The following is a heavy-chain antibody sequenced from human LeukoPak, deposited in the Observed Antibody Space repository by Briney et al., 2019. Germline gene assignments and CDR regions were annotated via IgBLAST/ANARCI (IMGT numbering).Heavy chain of an antibody. Sequence: SETQSLTCTVSGGSISGYYWSWFRQPAGKGLEWIGRVYTSGTTNYNPSLKSRVTMSIDTSKNQFSLKLTSVTAADTAVYYCARGFGHPWGQGTLVTVSS. CDR3: ARGFGHP. CDR2: VYTSGTT. V-gene: IGHV4-4*07. D-gene: IGHD3-10*01. CDR1: GGSISGYY. J-gene: IGHJ5*02.